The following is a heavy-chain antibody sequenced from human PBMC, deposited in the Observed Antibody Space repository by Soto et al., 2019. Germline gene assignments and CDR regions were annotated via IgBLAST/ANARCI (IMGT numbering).Heavy chain of an antibody. CDR3: AKDIYTYYYDSSGYYYSGYFDY. CDR2: ISGSGGST. CDR1: GFTFSSYA. D-gene: IGHD3-22*01. J-gene: IGHJ4*02. Sequence: GGSLRLSCAASGFTFSSYAMSWVRQAPGKGLEWVSAISGSGGSTYYADSVKGRFTISRDNSKNTLYLQINSLRAEDTAVYYCAKDIYTYYYDSSGYYYSGYFDYWGQGTLVTVSS. V-gene: IGHV3-23*01.